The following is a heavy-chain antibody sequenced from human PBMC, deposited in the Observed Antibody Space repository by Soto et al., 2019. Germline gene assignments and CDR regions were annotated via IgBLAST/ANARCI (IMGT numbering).Heavy chain of an antibody. J-gene: IGHJ5*01. Sequence: QVQLVQSGAEVKKPGASVKVSCKASGYTFTGYYMHWVRQAPGQGLEWMGWINPNSGNTNYAQKFQGRVTMARDTSISTAYMELSRLRSDDTAVYYCAGDRLLDSSGWYDSWGQGTLVTVSS. CDR1: GYTFTGYY. CDR3: AGDRLLDSSGWYDS. D-gene: IGHD6-19*01. CDR2: INPNSGNT. V-gene: IGHV1-2*02.